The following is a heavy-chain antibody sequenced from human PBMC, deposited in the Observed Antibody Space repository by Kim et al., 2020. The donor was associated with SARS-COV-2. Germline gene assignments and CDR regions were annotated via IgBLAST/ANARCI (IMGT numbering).Heavy chain of an antibody. CDR1: GGTFSSYA. Sequence: SVKVSCKASGGTFSSYAISWVRQAPGQGLEWMGGIIPIFGTATYAQKFQGRVTITTDESTSTAYMELSSLRSEDTAVYYCVRTTFYDSRGYYSDYWGQGTLVTVSS. V-gene: IGHV1-69*05. CDR3: VRTTFYDSRGYYSDY. D-gene: IGHD3-22*01. J-gene: IGHJ4*02. CDR2: IIPIFGTA.